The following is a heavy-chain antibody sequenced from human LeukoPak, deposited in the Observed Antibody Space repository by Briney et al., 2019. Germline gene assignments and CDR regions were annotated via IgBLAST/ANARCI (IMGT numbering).Heavy chain of an antibody. CDR1: GGTFSSYA. J-gene: IGHJ5*02. CDR2: IIPIFGTA. Sequence: GASVKVSCKASGGTFSSYAISWVRQAPGQGLEWMGGIIPIFGTANYAQKFQGRVTITADESTSIAYMELSSLRSEDTAVYYCARDYCSSTSCYNWFDPWGQGTLVTVSS. V-gene: IGHV1-69*13. CDR3: ARDYCSSTSCYNWFDP. D-gene: IGHD2-2*01.